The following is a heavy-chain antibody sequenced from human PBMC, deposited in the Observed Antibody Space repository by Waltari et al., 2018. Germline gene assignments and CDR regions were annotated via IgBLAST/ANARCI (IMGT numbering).Heavy chain of an antibody. Sequence: QVQMVKAGAEVKKPEASAKVSCKAAGDTFTGYEMTWGRQAPGQGLEWMGWINPNSGGTNYAQKFQGRVTMSRDTSISTAYMELSRLRSDDTAVYYCARGGTNFWAAAGHGNFEYWGQGTLVTVSS. J-gene: IGHJ4*02. CDR2: INPNSGGT. CDR3: ARGGTNFWAAAGHGNFEY. V-gene: IGHV1-2*02. D-gene: IGHD6-13*01. CDR1: GDTFTGYE.